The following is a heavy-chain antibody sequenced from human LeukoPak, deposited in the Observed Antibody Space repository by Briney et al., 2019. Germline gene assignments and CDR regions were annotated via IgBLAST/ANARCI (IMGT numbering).Heavy chain of an antibody. J-gene: IGHJ5*02. D-gene: IGHD6-13*01. V-gene: IGHV4-39*01. CDR2: IYYSGST. CDR1: GGSISSSSYY. CDR3: ARRTTAALVENWFDP. Sequence: ETLSLTCTVSGGSISSSSYYWGWICQPPGKGLEWIGSIYYSGSTYYNPSLKSRVTISVDTSKNQFSLKLSSVTAADTAVYYCARRTTAALVENWFDPWGQGTLVTVSS.